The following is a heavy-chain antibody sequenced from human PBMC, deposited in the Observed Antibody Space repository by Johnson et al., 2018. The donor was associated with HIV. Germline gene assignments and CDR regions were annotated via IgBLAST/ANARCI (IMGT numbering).Heavy chain of an antibody. V-gene: IGHV3-30-3*01. CDR1: GFTFDDYA. CDR3: ASDRPNCDSTTCYNALDI. J-gene: IGHJ3*02. Sequence: VQLVESGVNLVQPGRSLRLSCAASGFTFDDYAIQWVRQAPGKGLEWVAVISYDGSNKYYADYGAPVKGRFTVSRDDSKDTVYLQMNSLKTEDTAVYFCASDRPNCDSTTCYNALDIWGQGTMVTVSS. D-gene: IGHD2-2*02. CDR2: ISYDGSNK.